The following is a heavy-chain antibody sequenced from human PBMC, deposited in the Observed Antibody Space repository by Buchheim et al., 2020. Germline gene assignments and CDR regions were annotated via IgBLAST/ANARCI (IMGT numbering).Heavy chain of an antibody. D-gene: IGHD1-20*01. CDR2: ISYDGSNK. V-gene: IGHV3-30*18. J-gene: IGHJ6*02. CDR1: GFTFSSYG. Sequence: QVQLVESGGGVVQPGRSLRLSCAASGFTFSSYGMHWVRQAPGKGLEWVAVISYDGSNKYYADSVKGRFTISRDNSKNTLYLQMNSLRAEDTAVYYCAKEDNWELGYYGMDVWGQGTT. CDR3: AKEDNWELGYYGMDV.